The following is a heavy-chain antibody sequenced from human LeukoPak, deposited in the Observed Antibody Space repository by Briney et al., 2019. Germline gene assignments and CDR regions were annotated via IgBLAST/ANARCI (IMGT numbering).Heavy chain of an antibody. CDR3: ARASYSYDINGWVPFDY. CDR2: IYTSGST. Sequence: SETLSLSWTVAGNSISSGDNYWSWIREPAGKGLEWIERIYTSGSTNYNPSLKSRVAIPGHTSKNQFSLRLSSVTAADTAVYYCARASYSYDINGWVPFDYWGQGTLVTVSS. V-gene: IGHV4-61*02. J-gene: IGHJ4*02. CDR1: GNSISSGDNY. D-gene: IGHD3-22*01.